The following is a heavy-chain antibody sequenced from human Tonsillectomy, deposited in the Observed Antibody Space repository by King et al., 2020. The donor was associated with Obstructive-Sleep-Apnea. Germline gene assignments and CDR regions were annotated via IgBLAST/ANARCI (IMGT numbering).Heavy chain of an antibody. CDR2: IYYSGST. CDR3: ARDGVAWGIAAADPYFDY. J-gene: IGHJ4*02. CDR1: GGSISSGGYY. Sequence: VQLQESGPGLVKPSQTLSLTCTVSGGSISSGGYYWSWIRQHPGKGLEWIGYIYYSGSTYYNPSLKSRVTISVDTSKNQFSLKLSSVTAADTAVYYCARDGVAWGIAAADPYFDYWGQGTLVTVSS. D-gene: IGHD6-13*01. V-gene: IGHV4-31*03.